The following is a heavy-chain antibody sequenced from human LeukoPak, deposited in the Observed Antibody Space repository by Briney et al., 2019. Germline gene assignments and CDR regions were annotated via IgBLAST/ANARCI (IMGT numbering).Heavy chain of an antibody. CDR2: INPNSGGT. Sequence: ASVKVSCKASGYTFTGDYMHWVRQAPGQGLEWMGWINPNSGGTNYAQKFQGRVTMTRDTSISTAYMELSRLRSDDTAVYYCARKTDQHCSGGSCFDYWGQGTLVTVSS. V-gene: IGHV1-2*02. CDR3: ARKTDQHCSGGSCFDY. D-gene: IGHD2-15*01. CDR1: GYTFTGDY. J-gene: IGHJ4*02.